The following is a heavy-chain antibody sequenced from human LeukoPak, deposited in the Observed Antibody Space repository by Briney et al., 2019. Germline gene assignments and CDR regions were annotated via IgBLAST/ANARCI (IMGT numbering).Heavy chain of an antibody. D-gene: IGHD3-10*01. CDR3: AKPNYSGSGNFPFDY. Sequence: PGGSLRLSCAASGFTFSTCGIHWVRQAPGKGLEWVAVISSDGSKQYYADSVKGRFTISRDNSKNTLYLQMNSLRAEDAAVYYCAKPNYSGSGNFPFDYWGQGTQVTVSS. V-gene: IGHV3-30*18. CDR2: ISSDGSKQ. CDR1: GFTFSTCG. J-gene: IGHJ4*02.